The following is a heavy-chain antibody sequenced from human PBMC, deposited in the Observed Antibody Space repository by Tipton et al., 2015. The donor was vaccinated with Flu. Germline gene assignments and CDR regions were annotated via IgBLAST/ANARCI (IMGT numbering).Heavy chain of an antibody. CDR1: GFTFSNYW. D-gene: IGHD6-13*01. J-gene: IGHJ4*02. CDR3: ARDGVGSLAAAGGYFDY. V-gene: IGHV3-7*01. Sequence: SGFTFSNYWMSWVRQAPGKGLEWVANIKQDGGEKNYVDSVKGRFTISRDNSKNTLYLQMNSLRGEDTAVYYCARDGVGSLAAAGGYFDYWGQGTLVTVSS. CDR2: IKQDGGEK.